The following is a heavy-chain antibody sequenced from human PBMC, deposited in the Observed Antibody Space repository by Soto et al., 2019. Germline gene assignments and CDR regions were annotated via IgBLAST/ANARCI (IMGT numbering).Heavy chain of an antibody. CDR1: GFTFSSYA. J-gene: IGHJ4*02. V-gene: IGHV3-23*01. Sequence: EVQLLESGGGLVQPGGSLRLSCAASGFTFSSYAMSWVRQAPGKGLEWVSAISGSGGSTYYADSVKGRFTISRDNSKNTLYLQMNSLRAEDTAVYFCARSSACYYYQLGYWGQGTLVTVSS. CDR2: ISGSGGST. D-gene: IGHD3-22*01. CDR3: ARSSACYYYQLGY.